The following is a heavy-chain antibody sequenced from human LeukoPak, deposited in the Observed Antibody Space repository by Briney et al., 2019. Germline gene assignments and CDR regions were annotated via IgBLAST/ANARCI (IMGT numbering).Heavy chain of an antibody. CDR1: GFTFSSYE. D-gene: IGHD2/OR15-2a*01. CDR3: ARELISLSNYYFDD. CDR2: ISYDGSNK. V-gene: IGHV3-30-3*01. Sequence: GGSPRLSCAASGFTFSSYEMNWVCQAPGKGLEWVAVISYDGSNKYYADSVKGRFTISRDNSKNTLYLQMNSLRAEDTAVYYCARELISLSNYYFDDWGQGTLVTVSS. J-gene: IGHJ4*02.